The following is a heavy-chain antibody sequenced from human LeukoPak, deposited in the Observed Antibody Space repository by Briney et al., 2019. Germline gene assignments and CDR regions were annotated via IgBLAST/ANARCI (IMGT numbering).Heavy chain of an antibody. D-gene: IGHD3-3*01. CDR2: INHNGNVN. CDR1: GFTFSSYW. J-gene: IGHJ4*02. CDR3: ARGRFLEWPLGY. V-gene: IGHV3-7*03. Sequence: GGSLRLSCAASGFTFSSYWMNWARQAPGKGLEWVASINHNGNVNYYVGSVKGRFTISRDNAKNSLYLQMSNLRAEDTAVYYCARGRFLEWPLGYWGQGTLVTVSS.